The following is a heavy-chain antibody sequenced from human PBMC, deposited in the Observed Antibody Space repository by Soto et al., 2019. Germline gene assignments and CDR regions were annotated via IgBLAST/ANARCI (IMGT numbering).Heavy chain of an antibody. V-gene: IGHV3-30*04. Sequence: QVQLVESGGGVVQPGRYLRLSCAASGFTFSTFAIHWVRQALGKGLEGVAVVSYDGRNEYYADSVKGRFTISRDNSKNTLYLKMNSLGAEDTAVYYCARCYGGSSATFPSWGQGTLVSASS. CDR2: VSYDGRNE. D-gene: IGHD2-15*01. CDR1: GFTFSTFA. CDR3: ARCYGGSSATFPS. J-gene: IGHJ5*02.